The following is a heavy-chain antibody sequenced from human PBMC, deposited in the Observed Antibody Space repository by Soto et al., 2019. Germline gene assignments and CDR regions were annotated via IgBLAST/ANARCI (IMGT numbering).Heavy chain of an antibody. Sequence: SETLSLTCTVSGGSISSYYWSWIRQPPGKGLEWIGYIYYSGSTNYNPSLKSRVTISVDTSKNQFSLKLSSVTAADTAVYYCARSDYDILTGLDYWGQGTLVTVSS. D-gene: IGHD3-9*01. CDR2: IYYSGST. CDR3: ARSDYDILTGLDY. V-gene: IGHV4-59*01. CDR1: GGSISSYY. J-gene: IGHJ4*02.